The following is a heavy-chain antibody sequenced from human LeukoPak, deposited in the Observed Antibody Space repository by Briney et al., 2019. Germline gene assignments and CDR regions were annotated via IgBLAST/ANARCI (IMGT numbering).Heavy chain of an antibody. V-gene: IGHV4-31*03. J-gene: IGHJ4*02. CDR2: IYYSGST. CDR3: ARCPSALAFDY. Sequence: SETLSLTCTVSGGSISSNYWSWIRQHPGKGLEWIGYIYYSGSTYYNSSLKSRVTISVDTSKNQFSLKLSSVTAADTAVYYCARCPSALAFDYWGQGTLVTVSS. CDR1: GGSISSNY. D-gene: IGHD6-25*01.